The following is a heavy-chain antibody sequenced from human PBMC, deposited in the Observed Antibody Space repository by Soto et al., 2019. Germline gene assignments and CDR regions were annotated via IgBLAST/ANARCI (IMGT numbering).Heavy chain of an antibody. V-gene: IGHV1-69*02. CDR3: ASSYGSGYRAFDY. D-gene: IGHD3-10*01. CDR2: INPILSMS. CDR1: GDTFSFYS. Sequence: QVQLVQSGAEVKRPGSSVKVSCKASGDTFSFYSINWVRQAPGLGLEWMGRINPILSMSNYAQRFQGRVTMTADKSTTTAYMELRGLRSEDTAIYYCASSYGSGYRAFDYWGQGALVTVSS. J-gene: IGHJ4*02.